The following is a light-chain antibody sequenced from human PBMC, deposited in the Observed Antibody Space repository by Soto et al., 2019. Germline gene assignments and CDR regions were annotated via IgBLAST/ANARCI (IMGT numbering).Light chain of an antibody. CDR1: LSDVGGQNL. CDR3: SSYTGTNVI. CDR2: DVN. Sequence: QSVLTQPPSASGSPGQSVTISCTGTLSDVGGQNLVSWYRQDPGKAPKLMIYDVNKRPSGVPDRFSGSKSGNTASLTVSGLQAEDEANYYCSSYTGTNVIFGGGTKLTVL. V-gene: IGLV2-8*01. J-gene: IGLJ2*01.